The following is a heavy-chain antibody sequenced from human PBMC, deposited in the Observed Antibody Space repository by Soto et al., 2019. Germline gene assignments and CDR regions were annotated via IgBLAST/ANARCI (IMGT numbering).Heavy chain of an antibody. J-gene: IGHJ4*02. CDR1: GFTFSSYA. CDR3: VKAGYTSGLL. Sequence: VHLLESGGGLIQPGGSLRLSCVASGFTFSSYAMNWVRQGPGTGLEWVAVIDSDDGKTYYANAVKGRFSISRDNSKNTLSLQMNSLRVEDTATYYCVKAGYTSGLLWGQGTLVTV. V-gene: IGHV3-23*01. D-gene: IGHD6-25*01. CDR2: IDSDDGKT.